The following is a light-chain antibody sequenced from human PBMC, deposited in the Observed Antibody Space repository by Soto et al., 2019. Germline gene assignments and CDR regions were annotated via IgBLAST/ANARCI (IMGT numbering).Light chain of an antibody. V-gene: IGKV3-20*01. CDR2: GAS. CDR3: QQYGSSPWT. Sequence: EIVLTQSPGTLSLSPGERATLSCRASQSVSSSYLAWYQQKPGQAPRLLIYGASRRATGIPDRFSGSGSGTDFTLNISRLEPEDFAVYYCQQYGSSPWTFVQGTKVEIK. CDR1: QSVSSSY. J-gene: IGKJ1*01.